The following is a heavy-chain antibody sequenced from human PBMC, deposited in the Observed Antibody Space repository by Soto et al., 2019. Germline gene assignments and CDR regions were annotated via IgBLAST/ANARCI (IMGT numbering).Heavy chain of an antibody. V-gene: IGHV3-48*02. D-gene: IGHD3-22*01. CDR2: ISSSSTI. CDR1: GFTFSSYS. Sequence: GGSLRLSCAASGFTFSSYSMNWVRQAPGKGLEWVSYISSSSTIYYADSVKGRFTISRDNAKNSLYLQMNSLRDEDTAVYYCARVRRYDSSGYDYWGQGTLVTVSS. CDR3: ARVRRYDSSGYDY. J-gene: IGHJ4*02.